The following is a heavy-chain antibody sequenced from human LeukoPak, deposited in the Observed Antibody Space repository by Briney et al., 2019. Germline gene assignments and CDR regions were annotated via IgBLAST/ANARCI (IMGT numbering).Heavy chain of an antibody. D-gene: IGHD3-16*01. Sequence: PGGSLRLSCAASGFTFSNYWMSWVRQAPGKGLEWVANIKQDGSEKYYVDSVKGRFTISRDNAKNSLYLQMNSLRAEDTAVYYCAKGAVLSGGGLDYWGQGTLVTVSS. CDR3: AKGAVLSGGGLDY. CDR1: GFTFSNYW. CDR2: IKQDGSEK. V-gene: IGHV3-7*01. J-gene: IGHJ4*02.